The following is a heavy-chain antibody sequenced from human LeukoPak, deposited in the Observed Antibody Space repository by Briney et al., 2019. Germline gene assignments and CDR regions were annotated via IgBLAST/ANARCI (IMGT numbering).Heavy chain of an antibody. D-gene: IGHD2-21*02. CDR2: ISYDGGSK. Sequence: GRSLRLSWAASKFTFSNYGMHWVRQAPGKGLEWVAVISYDGGSKFYADSVKGRFTISRDNSKSTLYLQMNSLRVEDTAVYYCARGHIVVVTASNWFDPWGQGSLVTVSS. CDR3: ARGHIVVVTASNWFDP. CDR1: KFTFSNYG. V-gene: IGHV3-30*03. J-gene: IGHJ5*02.